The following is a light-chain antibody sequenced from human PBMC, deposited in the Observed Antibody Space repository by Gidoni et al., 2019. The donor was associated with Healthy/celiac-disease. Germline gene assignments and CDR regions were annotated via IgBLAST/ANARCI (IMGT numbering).Light chain of an antibody. Sequence: SVLTQSPATLSLSPGERATLSCRASQSVSSYLAWYQQKPGQAPRLLIYDASNRATGIPARFSGSGSGTDFTLTIRSLEPEDFAVYYCQQRSNWPPLTFGQGTKVEIK. CDR3: QQRSNWPPLT. V-gene: IGKV3-11*01. CDR2: DAS. CDR1: QSVSSY. J-gene: IGKJ1*01.